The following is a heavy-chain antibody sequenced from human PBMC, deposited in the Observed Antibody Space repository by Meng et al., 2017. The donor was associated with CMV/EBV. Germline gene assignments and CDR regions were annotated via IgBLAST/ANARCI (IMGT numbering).Heavy chain of an antibody. V-gene: IGHV3-30*04. CDR2: ISYDGSNK. J-gene: IGHJ4*02. CDR1: GFTFSSYA. Sequence: GESLKISCAAFGFTFSSYAMHWVRQAPGKGLEWVAVISYDGSNKYYADSVKGRFTIPRDNSKNTLYLQMNSLRAEDTAVYYCAREEGDCWGQGTLVTVSS. CDR3: AREEGDC.